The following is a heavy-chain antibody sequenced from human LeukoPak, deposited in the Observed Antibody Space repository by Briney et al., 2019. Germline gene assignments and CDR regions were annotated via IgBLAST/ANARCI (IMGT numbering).Heavy chain of an antibody. Sequence: GGSLRVSCAASGFTFSSDSMNCVRQAPGKGLEWVSPVSSSSSYIYYADSVKGRFTISRDNAKNSLYLQMNSLRAEDTAVYYCARVGGIPIYYYGMDVWGQGTTVTVTS. J-gene: IGHJ6*02. D-gene: IGHD2-15*01. CDR1: GFTFSSDS. CDR3: ARVGGIPIYYYGMDV. V-gene: IGHV3-21*01. CDR2: VSSSSSYI.